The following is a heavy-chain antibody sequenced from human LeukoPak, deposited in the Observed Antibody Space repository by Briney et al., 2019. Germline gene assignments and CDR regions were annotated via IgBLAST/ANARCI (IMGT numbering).Heavy chain of an antibody. CDR2: VSTDGRNT. CDR3: AKGSSPLGFFDY. J-gene: IGHJ4*02. CDR1: GFTFSSYW. V-gene: IGHV3-74*01. Sequence: PGGSLRLSCAASGFTFSSYWMHWVRQAPGKGLVWVSRVSTDGRNTIYADSVKGRFTISRDNSKNTLYLQMNSVRAEDTAVYYCAKGSSPLGFFDYWGQGTLVTVSS. D-gene: IGHD6-13*01.